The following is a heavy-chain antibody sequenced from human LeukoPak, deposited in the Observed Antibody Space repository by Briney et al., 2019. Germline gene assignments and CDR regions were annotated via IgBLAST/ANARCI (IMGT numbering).Heavy chain of an antibody. J-gene: IGHJ4*02. V-gene: IGHV4-34*01. CDR3: ARSPSIAAAVGGFDY. CDR1: GGSFSGYY. Sequence: SETLSLTCAVYGGSFSGYYWSWIRQPPGKGLEWIGEINHSGSTNYNPSLKSRVTISVDTSKNQFSLKLSSVTAADTAVYYCARSPSIAAAVGGFDYWGQGTLVTVSS. CDR2: INHSGST. D-gene: IGHD6-13*01.